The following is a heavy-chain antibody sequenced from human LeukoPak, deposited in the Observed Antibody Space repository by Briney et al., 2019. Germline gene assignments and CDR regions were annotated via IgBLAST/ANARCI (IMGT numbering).Heavy chain of an antibody. V-gene: IGHV4-30-2*01. D-gene: IGHD6-13*01. CDR1: GGSISSGGYY. J-gene: IGHJ4*02. CDR3: AGTTPIAAAGTQYFDY. Sequence: PSETLSLTCAVSGGSISSGGYYWSWIRQPPGKGLEWIGYIYHSGSTYYNPSLKSRVTISVDRSKNQFSLKLSSVTAADTAVYYCAGTTPIAAAGTQYFDYWGQGTLVTVSS. CDR2: IYHSGST.